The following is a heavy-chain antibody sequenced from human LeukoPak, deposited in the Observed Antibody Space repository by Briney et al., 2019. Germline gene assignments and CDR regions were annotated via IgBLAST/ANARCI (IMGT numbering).Heavy chain of an antibody. J-gene: IGHJ6*02. Sequence: PGGSLRLSCAASGFTFSSYWMSWVRQAPGKGLEWVANIKQDGSEKYYVDSVKGRFTISRDNAKNSPYLQMNSLRAEDTAVYYCARDPGYSSSWFYYYYGMDVWGQGTTVTVSS. D-gene: IGHD6-13*01. CDR1: GFTFSSYW. CDR2: IKQDGSEK. CDR3: ARDPGYSSSWFYYYYGMDV. V-gene: IGHV3-7*01.